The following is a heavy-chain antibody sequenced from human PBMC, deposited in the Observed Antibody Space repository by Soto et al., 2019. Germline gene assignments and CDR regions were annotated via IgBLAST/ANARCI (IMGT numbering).Heavy chain of an antibody. Sequence: PSETLSLTCTVSGGSISSGGYYWRWIRQHPGKGLGWIGSIYYSGSTYYNPSLKSRVTIAVDTSKNQFSLKLSSVTAADTAVYYCARDALEGKNYYDSSGYEDRWGQGTMVTVSS. V-gene: IGHV4-31*03. CDR2: IYYSGST. CDR1: GGSISSGGYY. J-gene: IGHJ3*01. D-gene: IGHD3-22*01. CDR3: ARDALEGKNYYDSSGYEDR.